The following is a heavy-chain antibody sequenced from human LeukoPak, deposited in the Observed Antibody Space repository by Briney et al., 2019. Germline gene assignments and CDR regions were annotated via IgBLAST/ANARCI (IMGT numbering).Heavy chain of an antibody. D-gene: IGHD6-13*01. J-gene: IGHJ4*02. CDR1: GFTFSSYW. CDR2: IKQDGSEK. V-gene: IGHV3-7*01. Sequence: GGFLRLSCAASGFTFSSYWMSWVRQAPGKGLEWVANIKQDGSEKYYVDSVKGRFTISRDNAKNSLYLQMNSLRAEDTAVYYCARGVPYRAAAGIYPDYWGQGTLVTVSS. CDR3: ARGVPYRAAAGIYPDY.